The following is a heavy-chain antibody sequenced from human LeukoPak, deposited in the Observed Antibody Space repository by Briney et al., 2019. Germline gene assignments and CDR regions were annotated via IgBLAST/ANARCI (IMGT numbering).Heavy chain of an antibody. Sequence: SSETLSLTCTVTGGSISGYHWNWIRQSPGKGLEWIASVYHSGAEYVNPSLKSRVTTSVDTSKSQFYLTLTSVTAADTAVYFCARASFASGSYYFDLWGPGTLITVSS. CDR1: GGSISGYH. J-gene: IGHJ4*02. V-gene: IGHV4-59*12. D-gene: IGHD3-10*01. CDR3: ARASFASGSYYFDL. CDR2: VYHSGAE.